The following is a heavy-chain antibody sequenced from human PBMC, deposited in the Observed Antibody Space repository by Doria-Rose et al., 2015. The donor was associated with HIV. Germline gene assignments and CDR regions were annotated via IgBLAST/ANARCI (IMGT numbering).Heavy chain of an antibody. V-gene: IGHV3-21*01. CDR1: GFTFSDYD. Sequence: ESGGGLVKPGGSVRLSCATSGFTFSDYDMQWVRQAPGKGLEWVSSISSGSGYIYYADSVKGRFTTSRDNARNSLYLQMNSLRDDDTAVCFCARVATAAHDGFDVWGQGTVVTVSS. CDR3: ARVATAAHDGFDV. D-gene: IGHD6-25*01. J-gene: IGHJ3*01. CDR2: ISSGSGYI.